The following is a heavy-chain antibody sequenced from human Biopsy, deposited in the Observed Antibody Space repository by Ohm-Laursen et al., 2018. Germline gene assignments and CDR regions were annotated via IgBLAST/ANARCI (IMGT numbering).Heavy chain of an antibody. CDR2: IFYSANT. CDR3: ARLGSGDYFPTFFDF. J-gene: IGHJ4*02. CDR1: GVSINGGRYY. D-gene: IGHD5-12*01. V-gene: IGHV4-31*11. Sequence: TLSLTCAVSGVSINGGRYYWNWIRHHTGKGLEWIGNIFYSANTYYNPSLKSRVTISVYTSKNQFSLKLSSVTAADTAVYYCARLGSGDYFPTFFDFWGQGALVTVSS.